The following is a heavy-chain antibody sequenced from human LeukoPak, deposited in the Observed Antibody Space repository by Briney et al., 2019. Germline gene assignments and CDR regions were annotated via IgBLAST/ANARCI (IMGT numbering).Heavy chain of an antibody. CDR3: ARNYGMDV. J-gene: IGHJ6*04. V-gene: IGHV3-48*03. CDR1: GFTFSSYE. CDR2: ISNNARTI. Sequence: GGSLRLSRAASGFTFSSYEMNWVRQAPGKGLEWVSYISNNARTIYYADSVKGRFTISRDNAKNSLYLQMNSLRAEDTAVYYCARNYGMDVWGKGTTVTVSS.